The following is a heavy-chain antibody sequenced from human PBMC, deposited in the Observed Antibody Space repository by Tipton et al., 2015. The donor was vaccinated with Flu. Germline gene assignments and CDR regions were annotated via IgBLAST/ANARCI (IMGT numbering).Heavy chain of an antibody. Sequence: PGLVKPSETLSLTCSVSGGSVGSPYCWGWIRQPPEKGLEWIGRIHTTGSTNYNPTLKSRVTVSADTSRNEFSLKVTSVTAADTAVYYCARKKEVFDDGKAGPSDVFDIWGHGSMVIVSS. V-gene: IGHV4-38-2*01. CDR1: GGSVGSPYC. CDR3: ARKKEVFDDGKAGPSDVFDI. J-gene: IGHJ3*02. CDR2: IHTTGST.